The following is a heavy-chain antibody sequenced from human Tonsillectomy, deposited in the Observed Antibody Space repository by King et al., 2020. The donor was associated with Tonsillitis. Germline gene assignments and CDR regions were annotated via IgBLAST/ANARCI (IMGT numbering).Heavy chain of an antibody. CDR1: GYTFTSYA. D-gene: IGHD6-13*01. J-gene: IGHJ4*02. V-gene: IGHV7-4-1*02. CDR2: INTNTGNP. CDR3: ARVSAAAGIYYFDY. Sequence: VQLVESGSELKKPGASVKVSCKASGYTFTSYAMNWVRQAPGQGLEWMGWINTNTGNPTYAQGFTGRFVFSLATSVSAAYLQISSLKAEDTAVYYCARVSAAAGIYYFDYWGQGTLVTVSS.